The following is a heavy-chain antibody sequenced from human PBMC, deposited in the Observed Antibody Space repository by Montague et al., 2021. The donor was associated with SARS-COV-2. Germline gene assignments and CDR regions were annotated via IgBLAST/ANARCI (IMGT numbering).Heavy chain of an antibody. CDR3: AREGYSAYDYGGFDI. CDR2: IYSCGTT. CDR1: GFSVSNNY. D-gene: IGHD5-12*01. J-gene: IGHJ3*02. Sequence: SLRLSCAASGFSVSNNYMSWVRQAPGKGLEWVSVIYSCGTTHYADSVKGRLTISRDNSKNTLYVQVDSLRPEDTAVYYCAREGYSAYDYGGFDIWGQGTMVIVSS. V-gene: IGHV3-66*03.